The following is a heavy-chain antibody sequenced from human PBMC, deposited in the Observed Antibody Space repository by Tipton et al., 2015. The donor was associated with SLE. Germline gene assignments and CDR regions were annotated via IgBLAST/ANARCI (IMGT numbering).Heavy chain of an antibody. CDR1: GYTFTDYY. CDR2: LNPNSGGT. CDR3: ATTVGYCSSSSCSSPRAFDI. Sequence: QLVQSGAEVKKPGASVKVSCKASGYTFTDYYMHWVRQAPGQGLEWMGWLNPNSGGTIYAQKCQDRVTMTRDTSITTAYMELSRLRSDDTAVYYCATTVGYCSSSSCSSPRAFDIWGQGTMVTVSS. J-gene: IGHJ3*02. V-gene: IGHV1-2*02. D-gene: IGHD2-2*01.